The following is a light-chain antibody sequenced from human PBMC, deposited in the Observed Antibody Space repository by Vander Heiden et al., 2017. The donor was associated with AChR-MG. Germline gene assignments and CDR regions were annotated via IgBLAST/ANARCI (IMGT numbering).Light chain of an antibody. V-gene: IGLV1-44*01. CDR1: GSNIGSNT. CDR3: AAWDDSLNGPVV. J-gene: IGLJ2*01. Sequence: QSVLPPPPSASGTPGQRVILSCSGSGSNIGSNTVNWYQQLPGTAPKLLIYSNNQRPSGVPDRFSGSKSGTSASLAISGLQSEDEADYYWAAWDDSLNGPVVFGGGTKLTVL. CDR2: SNN.